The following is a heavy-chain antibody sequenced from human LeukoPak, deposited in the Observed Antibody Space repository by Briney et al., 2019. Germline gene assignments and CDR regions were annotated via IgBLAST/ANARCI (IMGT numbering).Heavy chain of an antibody. CDR2: IRQDGNEK. V-gene: IGHV3-7*03. CDR3: ARHYDILTGTFPYY. Sequence: GGSLRLSCAASGFTFSHYWMSWVRQAPGKGLEWVANIRQDGNEKYYVGSVRGRFTISRDNAKNSLYLQMNSLRAEDTAVYYCARHYDILTGTFPYYWGQGTLVTVSS. J-gene: IGHJ4*02. CDR1: GFTFSHYW. D-gene: IGHD3-9*01.